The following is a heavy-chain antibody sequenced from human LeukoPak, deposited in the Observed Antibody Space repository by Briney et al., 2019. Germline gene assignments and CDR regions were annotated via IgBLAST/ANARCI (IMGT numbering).Heavy chain of an antibody. CDR2: INHSGST. J-gene: IGHJ4*02. D-gene: IGHD1-7*01. V-gene: IGHV4-34*01. CDR1: GGSFSGYY. CDR3: ARDQANYRGLDY. Sequence: PSETLSLTCAVYGGSFSGYYWSWIRQPPGKGLEWIGEINHSGSTNYNPSLKSRVTISVDTSKNQFSLKLSSVTAADTAVYYCARDQANYRGLDYWGQGTLVTVSS.